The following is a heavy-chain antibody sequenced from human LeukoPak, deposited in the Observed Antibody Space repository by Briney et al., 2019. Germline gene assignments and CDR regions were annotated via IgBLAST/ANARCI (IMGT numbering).Heavy chain of an antibody. D-gene: IGHD3-22*01. J-gene: IGHJ4*02. CDR2: IWYDGINK. CDR3: AREQSPPPWYYYDSSGYQTLDY. V-gene: IGHV3-33*01. CDR1: GFTFSSYG. Sequence: PGGSLRLSCAASGFTFSSYGMHWVRQAPGKGLEWVAVIWYDGINKYYADSVKGRFTISRDNSKNTLYLQMNSLRAEDTAVYYCAREQSPPPWYYYDSSGYQTLDYWGQGTLVTVSS.